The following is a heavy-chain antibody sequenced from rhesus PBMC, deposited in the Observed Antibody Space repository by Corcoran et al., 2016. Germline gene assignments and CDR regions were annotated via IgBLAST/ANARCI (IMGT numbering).Heavy chain of an antibody. D-gene: IGHD2-21*01. V-gene: IGHV4-127*01. CDR3: AREYCTGSGCYSDY. CDR1: GYSLSCGSG. CDR2: IGRSSSST. J-gene: IGHJ4*01. Sequence: QVQLQESGPGLVKPSENLSLTCAVSGYSLSCGSGWSWLRQPPGKGLEWIGYIGRSSSSTNYNHSLKSRGTMSKDTSKNQVARKLSSVTAADTAVYYCAREYCTGSGCYSDYWDQGVLVTVSS.